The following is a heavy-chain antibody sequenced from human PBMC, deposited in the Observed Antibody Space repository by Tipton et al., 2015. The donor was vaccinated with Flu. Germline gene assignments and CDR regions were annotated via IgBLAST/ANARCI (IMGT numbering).Heavy chain of an antibody. Sequence: GLVKPSETLSLSCSVSGGSFSGYIGSWIRQSPGKGLEWIGEIDHSGSTSFSPSVKGRVTISLDTSQNQLSLNLRSVTAADTAVYYCARSFRVAVIGGMDVWGQGTTVIVSS. CDR1: GGSFSGYI. V-gene: IGHV4-34*01. CDR2: IDHSGST. J-gene: IGHJ6*02. CDR3: ARSFRVAVIGGMDV. D-gene: IGHD2-21*01.